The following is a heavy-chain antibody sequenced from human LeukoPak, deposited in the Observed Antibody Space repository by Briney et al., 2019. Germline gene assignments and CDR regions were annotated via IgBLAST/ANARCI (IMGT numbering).Heavy chain of an antibody. J-gene: IGHJ5*02. D-gene: IGHD7-27*01. CDR3: ASDLTVPPYNWFDP. CDR2: IYNSGGT. CDR1: GGSIRSSH. Sequence: SETLSLTCTVSGGSIRSSHWSWIRQPAGKGLEWIVIIYNSGGTNYNPSLKSRVTISRDTSKNQFSLTLTSVTAADTAVYYCASDLTVPPYNWFDPWGQGTLVTVSS. V-gene: IGHV4-4*07.